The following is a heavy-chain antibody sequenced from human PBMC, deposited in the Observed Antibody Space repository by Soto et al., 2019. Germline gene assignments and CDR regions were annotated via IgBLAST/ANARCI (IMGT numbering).Heavy chain of an antibody. CDR2: IIPILGIA. Sequence: ASVKVSCKASGGTISSYTISWVRQAPGQGLEWMGRIIPILGIANYAQKFQGRVTITADKSTSTAYMELSSLRSEDTAVYYCASYYDSSGYYSAAHDYWGQGTLVTVSS. CDR1: GGTISSYT. D-gene: IGHD3-22*01. CDR3: ASYYDSSGYYSAAHDY. V-gene: IGHV1-69*02. J-gene: IGHJ4*02.